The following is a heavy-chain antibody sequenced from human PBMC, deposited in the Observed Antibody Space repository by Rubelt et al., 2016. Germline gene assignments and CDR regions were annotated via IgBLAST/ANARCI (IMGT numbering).Heavy chain of an antibody. CDR3: ARDGGTYGMDV. CDR2: IYYNGIT. CDR1: GGSISTYY. D-gene: IGHD1-1*01. J-gene: IGHJ6*02. V-gene: IGHV4-59*01. Sequence: QVQLQESGPGLVKPSETLSLPCTVSGGSISTYYWSWIRQPPGKGLELIGYIYYNGITNYHPSLKSRVTISVDTSKNQFSLRLNSVTTADTAVYFCARDGGTYGMDVWGQGTTVTVSS.